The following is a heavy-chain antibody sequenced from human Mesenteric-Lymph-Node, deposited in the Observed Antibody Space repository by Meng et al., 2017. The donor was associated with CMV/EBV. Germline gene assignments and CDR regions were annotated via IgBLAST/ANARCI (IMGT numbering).Heavy chain of an antibody. Sequence: GESLKISCVASGFTFSDYAMSWVRQAPGKGLEWVSSIRGSGGKTFYADSVRGHFTISRDNSKNTLYLHMNRLRAEDTAIYYCAKNGGSGSYYWDYLDYWGQGTLVTVSS. CDR2: IRGSGGKT. CDR1: GFTFSDYA. D-gene: IGHD3-10*01. J-gene: IGHJ4*02. V-gene: IGHV3-23*01. CDR3: AKNGGSGSYYWDYLDY.